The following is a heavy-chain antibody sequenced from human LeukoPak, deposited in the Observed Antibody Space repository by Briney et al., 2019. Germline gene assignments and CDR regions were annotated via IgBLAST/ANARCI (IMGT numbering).Heavy chain of an antibody. D-gene: IGHD6-19*01. CDR1: GGSISSSSYY. V-gene: IGHV4-39*07. CDR3: ASASVAGTGYYFDY. Sequence: SETLSLTCTVSGGSISSSSYYWGWIRQPPGKGLEWIGSIYYSGSTYYNPSLKSRVTISVDKSKNKFSLKLSSVTAADTAVYYCASASVAGTGYYFDYWGQGTLVTVSS. CDR2: IYYSGST. J-gene: IGHJ4*02.